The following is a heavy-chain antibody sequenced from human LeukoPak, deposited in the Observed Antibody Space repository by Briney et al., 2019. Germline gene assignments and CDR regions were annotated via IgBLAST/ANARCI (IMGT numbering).Heavy chain of an antibody. CDR1: GGSFSGYY. Sequence: SETLSLTCAVYGGSFSGYYWSWIRQPPGKGLEWIGEINHGGSTNYNPSLKSRVTISVDTSKNQFSLKLSSVTAADTAVYYCARTGGYDYSSLVYWGQGTLVTVSS. CDR3: ARTGGYDYSSLVY. J-gene: IGHJ4*02. V-gene: IGHV4-34*01. D-gene: IGHD5-12*01. CDR2: INHGGST.